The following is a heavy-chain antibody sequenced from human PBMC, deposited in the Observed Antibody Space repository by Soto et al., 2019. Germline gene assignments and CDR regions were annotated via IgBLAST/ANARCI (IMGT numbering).Heavy chain of an antibody. CDR2: IRNKANSCTT. Sequence: PGGSLRLSCAASGFTFTDHYMDWVRQAPGKGLEWVGRIRNKANSCTTVYAASVTGRFTISRDDSKSSVYLQLNSVTPEDTAVYYCARSGPGGYIDYWGQGTLVTVSS. D-gene: IGHD3-22*01. V-gene: IGHV3-72*01. J-gene: IGHJ4*02. CDR3: ARSGPGGYIDY. CDR1: GFTFTDHY.